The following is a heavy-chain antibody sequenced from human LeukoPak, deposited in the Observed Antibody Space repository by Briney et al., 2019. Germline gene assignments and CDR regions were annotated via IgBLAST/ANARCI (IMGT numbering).Heavy chain of an antibody. Sequence: ASVKVSCKSSGYTVTGYYMHWVRQAPGQGLEWMGWINPNSGGTNYAQKFQGRVTMTRDTSISTAYMELSRLRSDDTAVYYCARSPEYYYDSSGQGGYFDYWGQGTLVTVSS. D-gene: IGHD3-22*01. CDR1: GYTVTGYY. CDR2: INPNSGGT. CDR3: ARSPEYYYDSSGQGGYFDY. J-gene: IGHJ4*02. V-gene: IGHV1-2*02.